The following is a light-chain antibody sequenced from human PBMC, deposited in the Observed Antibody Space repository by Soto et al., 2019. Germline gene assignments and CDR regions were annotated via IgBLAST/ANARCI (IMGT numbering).Light chain of an antibody. J-gene: IGLJ1*01. CDR3: SSYSSSSTLYV. V-gene: IGLV2-14*01. CDR2: EVS. CDR1: SSDVGDYNY. Sequence: QPVLTQPASVSGSPGQSITISCTGTSSDVGDYNYVSWYQQHPGKAPKLMIYEVSNRPSGVSNRFSGSKSGNTASLTISGLQPEDEADYYCSSYSSSSTLYVFGTGTKLTVL.